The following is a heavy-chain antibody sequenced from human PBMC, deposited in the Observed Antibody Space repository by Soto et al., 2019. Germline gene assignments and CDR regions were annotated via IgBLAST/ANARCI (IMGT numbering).Heavy chain of an antibody. D-gene: IGHD6-13*01. CDR3: ARGGSGSWPFDY. V-gene: IGHV1-3*01. Sequence: GASVKVSCKASGYTFMTYAMHWVRQAPGQRLEWMGWINAGNGDTKYSLKFQDRVTITRDTSATTAYMELSSLRSEDTAVYYCARGGSGSWPFDYWGQGTPVTVSS. J-gene: IGHJ4*02. CDR1: GYTFMTYA. CDR2: INAGNGDT.